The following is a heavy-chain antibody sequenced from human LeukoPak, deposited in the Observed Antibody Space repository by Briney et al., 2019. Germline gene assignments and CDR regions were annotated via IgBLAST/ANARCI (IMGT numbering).Heavy chain of an antibody. CDR3: AKGPLYGSGTDY. J-gene: IGHJ4*02. CDR1: GFTFSSYA. CDR2: ISYDGSNK. Sequence: SGRSLRLSCAASGFTFSSYAMHWVRQAPGKGLEWVAVISYDGSNKYYADSVKGRFTISRDNSKNTLYLQMNSLRAEDTAVYYCAKGPLYGSGTDYWGQGTLVTVSS. D-gene: IGHD3-10*01. V-gene: IGHV3-30-3*01.